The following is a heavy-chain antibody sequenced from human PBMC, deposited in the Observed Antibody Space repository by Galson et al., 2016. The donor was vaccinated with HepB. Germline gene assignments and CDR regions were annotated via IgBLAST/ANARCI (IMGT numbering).Heavy chain of an antibody. CDR2: ISYDVSKK. Sequence: SLRLSCAASGFSFSSYGMHWVRQAAGKGLEWVAVISYDVSKKYYADSVKGRFTISRDNSKNKLYLQMNSLRVEDTAVYYCSKDRERVAYIFDLWGQGTLVTVSS. J-gene: IGHJ4*02. CDR3: SKDRERVAYIFDL. D-gene: IGHD3-16*01. V-gene: IGHV3-30*18. CDR1: GFSFSSYG.